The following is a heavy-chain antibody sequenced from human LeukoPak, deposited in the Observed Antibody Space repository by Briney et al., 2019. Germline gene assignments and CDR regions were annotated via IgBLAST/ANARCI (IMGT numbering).Heavy chain of an antibody. CDR3: ARILDSAWGELGY. CDR1: GFSFSSYG. Sequence: GRSLRLSCAGSGFSFSSYGMHWVRQAPGKGLEWMAFIRSDGSNKYYADSVKGRFTISRDNYKNTLYLQMNSLRAEDTAVYYCARILDSAWGELGYWGQGTLVTVSS. D-gene: IGHD6-19*01. J-gene: IGHJ4*02. V-gene: IGHV3-30*02. CDR2: IRSDGSNK.